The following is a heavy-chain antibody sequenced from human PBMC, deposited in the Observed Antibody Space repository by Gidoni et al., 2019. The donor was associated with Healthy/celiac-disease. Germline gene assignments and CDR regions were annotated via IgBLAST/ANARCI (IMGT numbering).Heavy chain of an antibody. V-gene: IGHV3-21*01. D-gene: IGHD6-13*01. CDR2: ISSSSSYI. CDR1: GFTFSSYS. J-gene: IGHJ3*02. CDR3: ARWGAAGAGSDAFDI. Sequence: EVQLVESGGGLFKPGGSLRLSCAASGFTFSSYSMNWVRQAPGKGLEWVSSISSSSSYIYYADSVKGRFTISRDNAKKSLYLQMNSLRAEDTAVYYCARWGAAGAGSDAFDIWGQGTMVTVSS.